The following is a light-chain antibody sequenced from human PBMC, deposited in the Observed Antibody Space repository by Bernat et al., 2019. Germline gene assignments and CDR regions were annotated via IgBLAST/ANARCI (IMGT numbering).Light chain of an antibody. Sequence: QSALTQPASVSGSPGQSITISCTGTSSDVGAYNYVSWFQQHPDKAPKLMLYDVTNRPSGVSYRFSGSQSGNTASLTISGLQAEDEADYYCVSYTTSSTFVFGTGTKVTVL. CDR3: VSYTTSSTFV. J-gene: IGLJ1*01. CDR1: SSDVGAYNY. CDR2: DVT. V-gene: IGLV2-14*03.